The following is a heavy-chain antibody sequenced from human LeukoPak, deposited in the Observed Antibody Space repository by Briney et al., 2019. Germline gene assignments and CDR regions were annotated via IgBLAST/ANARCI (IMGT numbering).Heavy chain of an antibody. D-gene: IGHD3-22*01. V-gene: IGHV4-34*01. CDR1: GGSFSGYY. Sequence: SETLSLTWAVYGGSFSGYYWSWIRQPPGKGLEGIGEINHSDSTNYNPSLKSRVTILVDTSKNQFSLKLSSVTAADTAVYYCARRANYYYDSSGYPHIDYWGQGTLVTVSS. CDR3: ARRANYYYDSSGYPHIDY. J-gene: IGHJ4*02. CDR2: INHSDST.